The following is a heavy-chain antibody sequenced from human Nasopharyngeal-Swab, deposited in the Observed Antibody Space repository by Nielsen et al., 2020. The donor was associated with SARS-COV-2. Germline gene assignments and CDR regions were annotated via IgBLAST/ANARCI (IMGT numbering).Heavy chain of an antibody. V-gene: IGHV3-74*01. CDR2: INTDGSST. CDR1: GFTFSNYW. CDR3: AVSGYGGPLDY. Sequence: GESLKISCAASGFTFSNYWMTWVRQDPGKGLVWVSHINTDGSSTSYADSVKGRFTISRDNAKNTLYLQMNSLRAEDTAVYHRAVSGYGGPLDYWGQGTLVTVST. J-gene: IGHJ4*02. D-gene: IGHD3-10*01.